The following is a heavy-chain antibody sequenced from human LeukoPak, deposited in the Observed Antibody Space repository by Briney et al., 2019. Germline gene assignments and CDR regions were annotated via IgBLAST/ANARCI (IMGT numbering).Heavy chain of an antibody. Sequence: GGSLRLSCAASGFTFSSYSMNWVRQAPGKGLEWISSFSGHTGDTYYADSVKGRFTISRDNSKNTLYLQMNSLRAKDTALYYCAKDPGTYYYDSSYYTGWGQGTLVTVSS. CDR1: GFTFSSYS. V-gene: IGHV3-23*01. D-gene: IGHD3-22*01. J-gene: IGHJ4*02. CDR2: FSGHTGDT. CDR3: AKDPGTYYYDSSYYTG.